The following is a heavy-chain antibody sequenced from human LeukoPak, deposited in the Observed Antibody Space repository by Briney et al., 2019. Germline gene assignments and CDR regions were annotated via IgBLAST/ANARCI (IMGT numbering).Heavy chain of an antibody. CDR3: ARAHSSWYAYAFDI. CDR1: GYTFTSYD. V-gene: IGHV1-8*03. Sequence: GASVKVSCKASGYTFTSYDITWVRQATGQGLEWMGWMNPNSGNTGYAQKFQGRVTITRNTSISTAYMELSSLRSEDTAVYYCARAHSSWYAYAFDIWGQGTMVTVSS. CDR2: MNPNSGNT. D-gene: IGHD6-13*01. J-gene: IGHJ3*02.